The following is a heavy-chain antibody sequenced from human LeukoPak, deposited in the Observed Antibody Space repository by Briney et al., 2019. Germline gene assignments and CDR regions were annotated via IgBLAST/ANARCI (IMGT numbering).Heavy chain of an antibody. CDR1: GGSISSYY. J-gene: IGHJ4*02. Sequence: PPETLSLTCSVSGGSISSYYWSWIRQPPGKGLEWIGYIFYSGSTNYNPSLKSRVTISLDTSKNQFSLKLSSVTAADTAVYYCATQARIVGATGYFDYWGQGTLVTVSS. CDR2: IFYSGST. V-gene: IGHV4-59*08. D-gene: IGHD1-26*01. CDR3: ATQARIVGATGYFDY.